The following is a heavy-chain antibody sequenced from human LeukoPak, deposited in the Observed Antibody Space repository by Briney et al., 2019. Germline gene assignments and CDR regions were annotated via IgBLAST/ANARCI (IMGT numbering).Heavy chain of an antibody. CDR3: ARQSALQGYYFDY. Sequence: AETLSLTCTVSGDSFSGYYWSWIRQPPGKGLEWIGNIHYSVTTTYHPFLQSRVTISVDTAKKQFSLKLWSVTAADSAVYYCARQSALQGYYFDYWGRGTLVTVSS. V-gene: IGHV4-59*08. CDR1: GDSFSGYY. CDR2: IHYSVTT. J-gene: IGHJ4*02.